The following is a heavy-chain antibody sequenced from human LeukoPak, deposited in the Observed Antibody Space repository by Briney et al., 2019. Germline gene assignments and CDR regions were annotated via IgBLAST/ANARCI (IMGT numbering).Heavy chain of an antibody. CDR1: GGTFSSYA. CDR3: VRDSAYCGGDCRQFDY. J-gene: IGHJ4*02. V-gene: IGHV1-69*13. D-gene: IGHD2-21*01. CDR2: IIPRFATT. Sequence: SVKVSCKASGGTFSSYALSWVRQAPGQGLEWMGGIIPRFATTKYGQKFQGRVTLTADESTSTAYMERSSLRAEGPAMYYGVRDSAYCGGDCRQFDYWGQGTLVTVSS.